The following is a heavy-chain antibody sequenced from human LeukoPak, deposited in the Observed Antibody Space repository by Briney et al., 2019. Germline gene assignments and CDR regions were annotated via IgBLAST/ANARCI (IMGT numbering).Heavy chain of an antibody. V-gene: IGHV3-66*01. J-gene: IGHJ3*02. CDR3: ARDQEGDPGGAFDI. D-gene: IGHD3-16*01. CDR1: GFTVSSNY. Sequence: PGGSLRLSCAASGFTVSSNYMSWVRQAPGKGLEWVSVIYSGGSTYYADSVKGRFTISRDNSKNTLYLQMNSLRAEDTAVYYCARDQEGDPGGAFDIWGQGIMVTVSS. CDR2: IYSGGST.